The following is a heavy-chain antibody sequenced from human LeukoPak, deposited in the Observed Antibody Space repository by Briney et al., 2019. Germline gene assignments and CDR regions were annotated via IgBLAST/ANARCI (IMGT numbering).Heavy chain of an antibody. CDR2: INPNSGGT. CDR3: ARARSTRGYYFDY. Sequence: ASVKVSCKASGYTFTGYYMHWVRQAPGQGLEWMGWINPNSGGTNYAQKFQGRVTMTRDTSISTAYMELRRLRSDDTAVYYCARARSTRGYYFDYWGQGTLVTVSS. CDR1: GYTFTGYY. D-gene: IGHD2-15*01. V-gene: IGHV1-2*02. J-gene: IGHJ4*02.